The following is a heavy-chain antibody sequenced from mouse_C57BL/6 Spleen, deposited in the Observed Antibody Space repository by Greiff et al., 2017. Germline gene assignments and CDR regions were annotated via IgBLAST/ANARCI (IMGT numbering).Heavy chain of an antibody. J-gene: IGHJ2*01. CDR3: ARTDGYRFDY. D-gene: IGHD2-3*01. CDR1: GFTFSDYG. V-gene: IGHV5-17*01. Sequence: EVKLVESGGGLVKPGGSLKLSCAASGFTFSDYGMHWVRQAPEKGLEWVAYISSGSSTIYYADTVKGRFTISRDNAKNTLFLQMTSLRSEDTAMYYCARTDGYRFDYWGQGTTLTVSS. CDR2: ISSGSSTI.